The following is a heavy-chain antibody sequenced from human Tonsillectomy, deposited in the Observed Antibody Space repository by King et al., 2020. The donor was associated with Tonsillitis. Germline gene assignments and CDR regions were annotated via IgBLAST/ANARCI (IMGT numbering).Heavy chain of an antibody. CDR2: ISSSSSYI. Sequence: VQLVESGGGLVKPGGSLRLSCAASGFTFSSYSMNWVRQAPGKGLEWVSSISSSSSYIYYADSVKGRFTISRDNAKNSLYLQMNSLRAEDTAVYYCAGDHYYYDSSGLAEFDYWGQGTLVTVSS. CDR3: AGDHYYYDSSGLAEFDY. CDR1: GFTFSSYS. D-gene: IGHD3-22*01. V-gene: IGHV3-21*01. J-gene: IGHJ4*02.